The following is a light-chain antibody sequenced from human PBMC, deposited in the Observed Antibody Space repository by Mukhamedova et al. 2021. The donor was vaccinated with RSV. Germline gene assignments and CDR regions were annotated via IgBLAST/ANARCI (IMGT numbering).Light chain of an antibody. CDR3: QQRSNWPPT. Sequence: GERATLSCRASQSVSSSYLAWYQQKPGQAPRLLIYDASNRATGIPARFSGSGSGTDFTLTISSLEPEDFAVYYCQQRSNWPPTFGG. CDR2: DAS. J-gene: IGKJ4*01. V-gene: IGKV3-11*01. CDR1: QSVSSSY.